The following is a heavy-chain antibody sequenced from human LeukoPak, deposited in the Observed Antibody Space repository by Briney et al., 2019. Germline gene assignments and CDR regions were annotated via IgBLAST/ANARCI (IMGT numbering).Heavy chain of an antibody. D-gene: IGHD4-17*01. Sequence: PSETLSLTCTVSGGSISSYCWSWIRQPPGKRLPWIGYIYYSGSTNYNPSLKSRVTISVDTSKNQFSLKLSSVTAADTAVYYCARDPYGDYFDYWGQGTLVTVSS. CDR1: GGSISSYC. V-gene: IGHV4-59*01. CDR2: IYYSGST. J-gene: IGHJ4*02. CDR3: ARDPYGDYFDY.